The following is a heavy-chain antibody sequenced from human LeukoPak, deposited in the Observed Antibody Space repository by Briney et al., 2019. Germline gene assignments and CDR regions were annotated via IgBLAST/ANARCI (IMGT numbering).Heavy chain of an antibody. Sequence: GGSLRLSCAASGFTFSSYVMSWVRQAPGKGLEWVSGISNTGGITYYADSVKGRFTISRDNSKNTLYLQMNSLGAEDTALYYCAKGRGAFDIWGQGTMVTVSS. V-gene: IGHV3-23*01. J-gene: IGHJ3*02. CDR1: GFTFSSYV. CDR2: ISNTGGIT. CDR3: AKGRGAFDI. D-gene: IGHD3-10*01.